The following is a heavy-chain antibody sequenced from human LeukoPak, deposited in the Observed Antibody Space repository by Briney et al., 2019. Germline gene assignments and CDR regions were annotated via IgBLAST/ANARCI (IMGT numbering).Heavy chain of an antibody. CDR3: ARDRIYSNYDYYGMDV. D-gene: IGHD4-11*01. CDR2: MSGSTGDT. CDR1: GFTFSTYA. V-gene: IGHV3-23*01. J-gene: IGHJ6*02. Sequence: GGSLRLSCAASGFTFSTYAMSWVRQAPGKGLEWVSTMSGSTGDTYYADSVKGRFTISRDNSKNTLYLQMNSLRAEDTAVYYCARDRIYSNYDYYGMDVWGQGTTVTVSS.